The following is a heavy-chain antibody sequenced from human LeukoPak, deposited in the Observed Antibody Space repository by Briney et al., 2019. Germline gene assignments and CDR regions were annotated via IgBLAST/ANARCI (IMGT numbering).Heavy chain of an antibody. J-gene: IGHJ4*02. D-gene: IGHD3-10*01. CDR2: ISGSGGST. V-gene: IGHV3-23*01. CDR1: GFTFSSYG. Sequence: QPGGSLRLSCAASGFTFSSYGMSWVRQAPGKGLEWVSAISGSGGSTYYADSVKGRFTISRDNSKNTLYLQMNSLRAEDTAVYYCAKDMAPSVGPFDCWGQGTLVTVSS. CDR3: AKDMAPSVGPFDC.